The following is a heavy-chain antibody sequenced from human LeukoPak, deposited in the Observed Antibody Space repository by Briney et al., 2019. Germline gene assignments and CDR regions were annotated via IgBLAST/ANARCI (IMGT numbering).Heavy chain of an antibody. D-gene: IGHD5-18*01. CDR1: GYRFTTQW. J-gene: IGHJ3*02. Sequence: GESLKISCKGSGYRFTTQWIGWVRQMPGKGLEWMGRIDPSDSYTNYSPSFQGHVTISADKSISTAYLQWSSLKASDTAMYYCARTVDTAMANDAFDIWGQGTMVTVSS. V-gene: IGHV5-10-1*01. CDR3: ARTVDTAMANDAFDI. CDR2: IDPSDSYT.